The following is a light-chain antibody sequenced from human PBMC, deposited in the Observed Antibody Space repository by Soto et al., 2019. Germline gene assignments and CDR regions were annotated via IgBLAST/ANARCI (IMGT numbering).Light chain of an antibody. CDR3: QQYNTYLS. V-gene: IGKV3-20*01. J-gene: IGKJ1*01. Sequence: EIVLTQSPGTLSLSPGERATLSCRASQSVSSSYLAWYQQKPGQAPRLLIYGASTRATGIPARFSGSGSGTEFTLTISSLQPDDVATYYCQQYNTYLSFGQGTKVDIK. CDR2: GAS. CDR1: QSVSSSY.